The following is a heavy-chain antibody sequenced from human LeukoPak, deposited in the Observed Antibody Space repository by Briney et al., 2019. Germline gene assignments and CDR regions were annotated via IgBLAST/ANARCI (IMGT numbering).Heavy chain of an antibody. V-gene: IGHV3-7*01. Sequence: GGSLRLSCAASGFTFSRSWMDWVRQAPGKGLEWVANIKEDGSQTYYVDSAKGRFTISRDNAKNSLYLQMDSLRVEDTAIYYCSKSLDYWGRGTLVTVSS. CDR1: GFTFSRSW. CDR3: SKSLDY. CDR2: IKEDGSQT. J-gene: IGHJ4*02.